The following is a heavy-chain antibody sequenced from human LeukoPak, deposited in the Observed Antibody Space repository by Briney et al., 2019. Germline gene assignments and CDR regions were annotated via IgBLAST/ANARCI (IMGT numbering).Heavy chain of an antibody. Sequence: SQTLSLTRTVSGASISSGIRYWSWIRQPPGKGLEWIGYIYYSGSTNYNPSLKSRVTISVDTSKNQFSLKLSSVTAADTAVYYCARDQLYYDSSGYTFDIWGQGTMVTVSS. D-gene: IGHD3-22*01. V-gene: IGHV4-61*01. J-gene: IGHJ3*02. CDR3: ARDQLYYDSSGYTFDI. CDR1: GASISSGIRY. CDR2: IYYSGST.